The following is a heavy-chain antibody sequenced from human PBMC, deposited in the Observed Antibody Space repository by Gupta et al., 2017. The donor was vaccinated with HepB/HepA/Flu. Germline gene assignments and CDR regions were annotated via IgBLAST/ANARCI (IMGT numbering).Heavy chain of an antibody. J-gene: IGHJ4*02. Sequence: EVQLVESGGGLVQPGGSLRLPCAASGFTFSSYWMHWVRQAPGKGLVWVSRINSDGSRTSYADAVKGRFTISRDNAKNTMYLQVKSLRAEDTAVYYYARGDDYSNYDLDYGGQGTMVTVYS. D-gene: IGHD4-4*01. V-gene: IGHV3-74*01. CDR3: ARGDDYSNYDLDY. CDR1: GFTFSSYW. CDR2: INSDGSRT.